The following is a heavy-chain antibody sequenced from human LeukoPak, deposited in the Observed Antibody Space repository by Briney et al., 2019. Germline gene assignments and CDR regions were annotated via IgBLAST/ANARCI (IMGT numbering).Heavy chain of an antibody. J-gene: IGHJ4*02. Sequence: GASVKVSCKASGYTFISHAMHWVRQAPGQRLEWMGWINVGNGNTYYSQKFQDRITITRDTSASTTYMELGSLRSEDTAVYYCARDGSGYYYFDYWGQGTLVTVSS. CDR3: ARDGSGYYYFDY. CDR2: INVGNGNT. V-gene: IGHV1-3*01. D-gene: IGHD5-12*01. CDR1: GYTFISHA.